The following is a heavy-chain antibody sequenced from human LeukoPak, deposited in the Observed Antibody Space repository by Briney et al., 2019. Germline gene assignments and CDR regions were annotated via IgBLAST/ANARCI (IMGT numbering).Heavy chain of an antibody. CDR2: INPNSGGT. CDR3: ARVASHCSGGSCYSFDAFDI. V-gene: IGHV1-2*02. D-gene: IGHD2-15*01. CDR1: GYTFTGYY. J-gene: IGHJ3*02. Sequence: ASVKVSCKASGYTFTGYYMHWVRQAPGQGLEWMGWINPNSGGTNYAQKFQGRVTMTRDTSISTAYMELSRLRSDDTAVYYCARVASHCSGGSCYSFDAFDIWGQGTMVTVSS.